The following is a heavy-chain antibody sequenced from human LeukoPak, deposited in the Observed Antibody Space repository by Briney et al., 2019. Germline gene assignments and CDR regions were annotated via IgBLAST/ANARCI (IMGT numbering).Heavy chain of an antibody. CDR3: ARAEDYYDILTGYSNFYWYFDL. J-gene: IGHJ2*01. V-gene: IGHV4-31*11. D-gene: IGHD3-9*01. Sequence: SETLSLPCAVYGGSFSGYYWSWIRQHPGKGLEWIGYIYYSGSTYYNPSLKSRVIISVGTSENQFSLKLSSVTAADTAVYYCARAEDYYDILTGYSNFYWYFDLWGRGTLVTVSS. CDR1: GGSFSGYY. CDR2: IYYSGST.